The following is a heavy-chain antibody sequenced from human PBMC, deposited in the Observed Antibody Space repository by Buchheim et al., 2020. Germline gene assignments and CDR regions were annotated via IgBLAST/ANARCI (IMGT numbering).Heavy chain of an antibody. CDR3: ARDHSSGWPYYYYYGMDV. CDR2: IKHDGSEK. D-gene: IGHD6-19*01. V-gene: IGHV3-7*01. CDR1: GFTFSSYW. J-gene: IGHJ6*02. Sequence: EVQLVESGGGLVQPGGSLRLSCAASGFTFSSYWMSWVRQAPGKGLEWVANIKHDGSEKYYVDSVKGRFTISRDNAKNSLYLQMNSLRAEDTAVYYCARDHSSGWPYYYYYGMDVWGQGTT.